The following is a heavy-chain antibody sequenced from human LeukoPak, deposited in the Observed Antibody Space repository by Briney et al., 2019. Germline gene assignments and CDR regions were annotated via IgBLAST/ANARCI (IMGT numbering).Heavy chain of an antibody. D-gene: IGHD3-22*01. Sequence: PGRSLRLSCAASGFTFDDYAMHWVRQAPGKGLDWVSGISWNSGSIGYADSVKGQFTISRDNAKNSLYLQMNSLRAEDTALYYCAALTPNYYDSSGYNWFDPWGQGTLVTVSS. CDR2: ISWNSGSI. CDR1: GFTFDDYA. V-gene: IGHV3-9*01. J-gene: IGHJ5*02. CDR3: AALTPNYYDSSGYNWFDP.